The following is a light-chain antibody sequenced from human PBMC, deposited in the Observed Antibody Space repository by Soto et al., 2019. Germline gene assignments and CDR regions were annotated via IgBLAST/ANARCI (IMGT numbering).Light chain of an antibody. V-gene: IGKV1-5*01. CDR1: QSISSW. CDR3: QQYNSYSGYT. CDR2: DAS. J-gene: IGKJ2*01. Sequence: DIQMTQSPSTLSASVGDRVTITCRASQSISSWLAWYQQKPGKAPKLLIYDASSLESGVPSRFSGSGSGTEFTLTIXSLQPDDFATYYCQQYNSYSGYTFGQGTKLEIK.